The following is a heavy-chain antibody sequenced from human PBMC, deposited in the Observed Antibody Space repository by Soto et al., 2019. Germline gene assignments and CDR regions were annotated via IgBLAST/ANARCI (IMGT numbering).Heavy chain of an antibody. J-gene: IGHJ4*02. CDR2: IKQDGSEK. CDR1: GFTFSSYW. CDR3: ARRRGGYYDSSGSFDY. V-gene: IGHV3-7*03. D-gene: IGHD3-22*01. Sequence: PGGSLRLSCAASGFTFSSYWMSWVRQAPGKGLEWVANIKQDGSEKYYVDSVKGRFTIPRDNAKNSLYLQMNSLRAEDTAVYYCARRRGGYYDSSGSFDYWGQGTLVTVSS.